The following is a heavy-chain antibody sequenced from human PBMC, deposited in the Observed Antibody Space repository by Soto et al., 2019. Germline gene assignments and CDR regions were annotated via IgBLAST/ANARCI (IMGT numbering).Heavy chain of an antibody. CDR1: GGTISSYD. J-gene: IGHJ3*02. D-gene: IGHD2-15*01. V-gene: IGHV4-59*06. CDR3: ARVVVAAMGPPDAFDI. Sequence: ASETLSLTSTVAGGTISSYDWSWIRQPPGKGLEWIGYIYYSGSTYYNPSLKSRVTISVDTSKNQFSLKLSSVTAADTAVYYCARVVVAAMGPPDAFDIWGQGTMGTVSS. CDR2: IYYSGST.